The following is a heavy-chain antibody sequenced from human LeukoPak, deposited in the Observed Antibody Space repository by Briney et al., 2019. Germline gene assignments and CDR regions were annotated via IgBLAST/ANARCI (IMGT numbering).Heavy chain of an antibody. CDR3: ARDPPVYDFWSSSFDY. J-gene: IGHJ4*02. Sequence: GGSLRLSCAASGFTVSSNYMTWVRQAPGKGLEWVSVIYSGGSTYYTDSAKGRFTISRYNSKNTLYLQMNSLRAEDTAVYYCARDPPVYDFWSSSFDYWGQGTLVTVSS. V-gene: IGHV3-66*02. D-gene: IGHD3-3*01. CDR1: GFTVSSNY. CDR2: IYSGGST.